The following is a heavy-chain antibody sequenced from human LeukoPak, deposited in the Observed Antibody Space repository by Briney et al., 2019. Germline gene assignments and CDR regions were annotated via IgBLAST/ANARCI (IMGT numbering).Heavy chain of an antibody. CDR2: ISASGSNI. J-gene: IGHJ4*02. CDR1: GFPFSSYS. Sequence: PGGSLRLSCAASGFPFSSYSVNWVRQAPGKGLEWVSYISASGSNIYYLDSVKGRFTVSRDNAMNSLLLQMDRPRAEDTAVYYCVRVKGTYFDFWGQGTLVTVSS. D-gene: IGHD1-1*01. CDR3: VRVKGTYFDF. V-gene: IGHV3-48*01.